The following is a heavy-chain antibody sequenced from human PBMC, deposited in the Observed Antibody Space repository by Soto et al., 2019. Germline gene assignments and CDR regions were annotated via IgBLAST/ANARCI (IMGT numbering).Heavy chain of an antibody. CDR1: GGTFSSYA. V-gene: IGHV1-69*13. Sequence: GASVKVSCKASGGTFSSYAISWVRQAPGQGLEWMGGIIPIFGTANYAQKFQGRVTITADESTSTAYMELSSLRSEDTAVYYCARGKGRYSRGWYPFDYWGQGTLVTVSS. D-gene: IGHD6-19*01. CDR3: ARGKGRYSRGWYPFDY. J-gene: IGHJ4*02. CDR2: IIPIFGTA.